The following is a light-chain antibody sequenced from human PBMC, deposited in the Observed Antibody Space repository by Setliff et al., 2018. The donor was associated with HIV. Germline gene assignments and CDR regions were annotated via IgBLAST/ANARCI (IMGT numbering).Light chain of an antibody. CDR3: ASYRSPATYV. CDR1: SSDVGGYDF. Sequence: LTQPASVSGSPGQSITISCIGTSSDVGGYDFVSWYQQRPGKAPKLIIFDVTERPSGVSHRFSGSKSGNTASLTISGLQTEDEADYFCASYRSPATYVFGIGTKSPS. CDR2: DVT. V-gene: IGLV2-14*03. J-gene: IGLJ1*01.